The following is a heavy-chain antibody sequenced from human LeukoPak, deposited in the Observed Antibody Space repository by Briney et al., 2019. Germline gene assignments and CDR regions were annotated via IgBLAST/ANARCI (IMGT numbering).Heavy chain of an antibody. Sequence: ASVKVSCKASGYTFTSYGLSWVRQAPGQGLEWMGWISSYNGNTKYTQKFQGRVTMTTDTSTSTAYMELRSLRSDDTAVYYCARGEGIAARPGGSDYWGQGTLVTVSS. CDR3: ARGEGIAARPGGSDY. J-gene: IGHJ4*02. V-gene: IGHV1-18*01. CDR2: ISSYNGNT. D-gene: IGHD6-6*01. CDR1: GYTFTSYG.